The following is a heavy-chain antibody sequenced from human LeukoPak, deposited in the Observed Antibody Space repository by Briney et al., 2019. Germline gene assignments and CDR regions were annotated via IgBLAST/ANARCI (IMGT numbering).Heavy chain of an antibody. CDR1: GFTFSSYS. V-gene: IGHV3-21*01. CDR2: ISSSSSYI. Sequence: GGSLRLSCAASGFTFSSYSMNWVRQAPGKGLEWVSSISSSSSYIYYADSVKGRFTISRDNAKNSLFLQMNSPRAEDTAVYYCAREDSAGQIDYWGQGSLVTVSS. D-gene: IGHD2-15*01. CDR3: AREDSAGQIDY. J-gene: IGHJ4*02.